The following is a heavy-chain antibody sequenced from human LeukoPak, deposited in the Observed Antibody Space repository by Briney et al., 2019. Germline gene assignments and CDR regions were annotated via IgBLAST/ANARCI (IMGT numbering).Heavy chain of an antibody. CDR1: GGSFSGYY. D-gene: IGHD3-22*01. CDR2: IYYSGST. Sequence: SETLSLTCAVYGGSFSGYYWSWIRQPPGKGLEWIGYIYYSGSTNYNPSLKSRVTISVDTSKNQFSLKLSSVTAADTAVYYCARHYYDSINPFDYWGQGTLVTVSS. CDR3: ARHYYDSINPFDY. V-gene: IGHV4-59*08. J-gene: IGHJ4*02.